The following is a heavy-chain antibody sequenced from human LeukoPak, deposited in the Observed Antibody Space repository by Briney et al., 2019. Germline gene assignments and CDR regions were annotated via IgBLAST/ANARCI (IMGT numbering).Heavy chain of an antibody. CDR1: GDSVSSDSVA. D-gene: IGHD6-19*01. CDR2: TYYRSKWYN. J-gene: IGHJ2*01. CDR3: ARAVAGTFDL. Sequence: SQTLSLTCAISGDSVSSDSVAWNWITQSPSRGLEWLGRTYYRSKWYNDYAVSVKSRITVNPDTSKNQFSLQLNSVTPDDTAVYYCARAVAGTFDLWGRGTLVTVSS. V-gene: IGHV6-1*01.